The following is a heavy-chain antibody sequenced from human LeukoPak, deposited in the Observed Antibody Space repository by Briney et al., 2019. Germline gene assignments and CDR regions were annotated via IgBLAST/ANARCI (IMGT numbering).Heavy chain of an antibody. CDR1: GFTVSSNY. D-gene: IGHD6-19*01. CDR3: ARGDSSGWYPLDY. Sequence: GGSLRLSCAASGFTVSSNYMSWVRQAPGKGLEWVSVIYSGGSTYYADSVKGRFSISRDNSKNTLFLQMNSLRAEDTAVYYCARGDSSGWYPLDYWGQGTLVTVSS. CDR2: IYSGGST. J-gene: IGHJ4*02. V-gene: IGHV3-53*01.